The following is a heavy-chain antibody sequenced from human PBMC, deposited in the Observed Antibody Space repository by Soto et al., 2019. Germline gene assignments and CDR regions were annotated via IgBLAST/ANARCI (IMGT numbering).Heavy chain of an antibody. D-gene: IGHD3-22*01. Sequence: PSETLSLTCTVSGDSISSYYWSWIRQPAGKGLEWIGRIYTSGNTQYNPSLWSRVTMSVDTSKNQLPLKLSSVTAADTAVYFCAGDKGYYYDGMDVWGQGTTVTVSS. CDR2: IYTSGNT. CDR3: AGDKGYYYDGMDV. CDR1: GDSISSYY. J-gene: IGHJ6*02. V-gene: IGHV4-4*07.